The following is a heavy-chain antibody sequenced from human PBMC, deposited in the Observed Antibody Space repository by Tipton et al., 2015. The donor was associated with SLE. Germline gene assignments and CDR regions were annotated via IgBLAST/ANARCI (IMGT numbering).Heavy chain of an antibody. V-gene: IGHV1-46*03. CDR1: GYTFISYG. D-gene: IGHD6-19*01. CDR3: ARAGGFSGRRYDY. Sequence: QSGAEVKKPGASVKVSCKASGYTFISYGISWVRQAPGQGLEWMGIINTNGGSTSYAQKFQGRVTMTRDTSTSTVYMEMSTLGSEDTAVYYCARAGGFSGRRYDYWGQGTLVTVSS. J-gene: IGHJ4*02. CDR2: INTNGGST.